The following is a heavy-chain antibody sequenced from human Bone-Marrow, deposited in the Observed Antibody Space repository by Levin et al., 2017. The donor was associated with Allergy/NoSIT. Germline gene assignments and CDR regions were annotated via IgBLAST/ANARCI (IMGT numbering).Heavy chain of an antibody. Sequence: GGSLRLSCTASGFTFGDYAMSWVRQAPGKGLEWVGFIRSKAYGGTTEYAASVKGRFTISRDDSKSIAYLQMNSLKTEDTAVYYCTRVHDDYIWGMADAFDNWGQGTMVTVSS. CDR3: TRVHDDYIWGMADAFDN. CDR2: IRSKAYGGTT. D-gene: IGHD3-16*01. CDR1: GFTFGDYA. J-gene: IGHJ3*02. V-gene: IGHV3-49*04.